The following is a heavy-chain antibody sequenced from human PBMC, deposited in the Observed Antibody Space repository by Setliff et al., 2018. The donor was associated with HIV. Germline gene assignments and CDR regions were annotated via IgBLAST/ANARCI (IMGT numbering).Heavy chain of an antibody. CDR1: GFSFSSYW. CDR2: IKEDGSEK. D-gene: IGHD2-15*01. Sequence: PGGSLRLSCAASGFSFSSYWMSWVRQAPGKGLEWVASIKEDGSEKYYVDSVRGRFTISRDNAKNSLYLQMNSLRAEDTAVYYCARDATRGGDMDVWAKGTTVTVSS. V-gene: IGHV3-7*01. J-gene: IGHJ6*03. CDR3: ARDATRGGDMDV.